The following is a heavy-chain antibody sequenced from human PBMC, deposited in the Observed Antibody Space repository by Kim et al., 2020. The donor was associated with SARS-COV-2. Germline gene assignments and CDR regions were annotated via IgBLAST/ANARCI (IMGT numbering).Heavy chain of an antibody. J-gene: IGHJ4*02. CDR2: IKSSGNTI. D-gene: IGHD1-1*01. Sequence: GGSLRLSCVASGFTFSDHYMSWIRQAPGKGLESVSYIKSSGNTIYYADSVKGRFTTSRDNAKNSLYLQMNSLRVEDTAVYYCARDAYNPNTGVSDYWGQGTLVTVSS. CDR3: ARDAYNPNTGVSDY. V-gene: IGHV3-11*04. CDR1: GFTFSDHY.